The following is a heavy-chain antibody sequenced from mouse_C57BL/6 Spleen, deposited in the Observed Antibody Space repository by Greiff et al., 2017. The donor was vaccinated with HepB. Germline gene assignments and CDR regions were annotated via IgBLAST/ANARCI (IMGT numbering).Heavy chain of an antibody. J-gene: IGHJ2*01. D-gene: IGHD4-1*01. CDR3: ARGDWDERDYFDY. CDR1: GYSFTDYN. Sequence: VHVKQSGPELVKPGASVKISCKASGYSFTDYNMNWVKQSNGKSLEWIGVINPNYGTTSYNQKFKGKATLTVDQSSSTAYMQLNSLTSEDSAVYYCARGDWDERDYFDYWGQGTTLTVSS. CDR2: INPNYGTT. V-gene: IGHV1-39*01.